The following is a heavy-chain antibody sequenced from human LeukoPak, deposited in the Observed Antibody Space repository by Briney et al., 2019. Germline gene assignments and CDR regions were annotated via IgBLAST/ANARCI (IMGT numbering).Heavy chain of an antibody. CDR1: GGSISTYT. V-gene: IGHV4-4*07. CDR3: ARDFSSKNWFDT. CDR2: FYSNGNT. Sequence: SETLSLTCTVSGGSISTYTWSWIRQPAERGLEWIGCFYSNGNTAYNPSVKSRVTMSVDMSKNQVSLKLTSVTAADTAIYYCARDFSSKNWFDTWGQGTLVTVSS. J-gene: IGHJ5*02.